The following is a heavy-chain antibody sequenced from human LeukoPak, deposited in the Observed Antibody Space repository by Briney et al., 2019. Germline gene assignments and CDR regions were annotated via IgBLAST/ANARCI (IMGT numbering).Heavy chain of an antibody. J-gene: IGHJ4*02. CDR2: ISSSGSTI. D-gene: IGHD1-26*01. CDR1: GFTFSDYY. Sequence: SGGSLRLSCAASGFTFSDYYMSWIRQAPGKGLEWVSYISSSGSTIYYADSVKGRFTISRDNSKSTLILQMNGLRSEDTAVYYCVKEGFGNYYSAYFDYWGQGTLVTVSS. V-gene: IGHV3-11*04. CDR3: VKEGFGNYYSAYFDY.